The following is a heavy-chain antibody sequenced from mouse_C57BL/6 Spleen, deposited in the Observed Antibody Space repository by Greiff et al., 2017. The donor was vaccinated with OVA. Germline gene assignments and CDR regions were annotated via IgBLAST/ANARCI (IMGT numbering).Heavy chain of an antibody. V-gene: IGHV1-39*01. CDR3: ARGDSNYSFDY. D-gene: IGHD2-5*01. CDR2: INPNYGTT. CDR1: GYSFTDYN. J-gene: IGHJ2*01. Sequence: EVQRVESGPELVKPGASVKISCKASGYSFTDYNMNWVKQSNGKSLEWIGVINPNYGTTSYNQKFKGKATLTVYQSSSTAYMQINSLTSENAAVYYCARGDSNYSFDYWGQGTTLTVSS.